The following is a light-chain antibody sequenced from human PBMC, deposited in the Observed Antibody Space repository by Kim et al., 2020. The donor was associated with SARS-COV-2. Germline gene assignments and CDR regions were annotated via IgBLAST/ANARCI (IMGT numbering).Light chain of an antibody. CDR2: AAS. Sequence: IRITQSPSSLSASTGDRVTITCRASQGVSSYLAWHQQKPGKAPKLLIYAASTLQSGVPSRFSGSGSGTDFTLTINCLQSEDVATYYCHQYYIYPPTFGQGTKVDIK. CDR1: QGVSSY. CDR3: HQYYIYPPT. J-gene: IGKJ1*01. V-gene: IGKV1-8*01.